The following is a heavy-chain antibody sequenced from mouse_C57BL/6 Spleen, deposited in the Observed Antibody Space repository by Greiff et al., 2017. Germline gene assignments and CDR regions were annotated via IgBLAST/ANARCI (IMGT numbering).Heavy chain of an antibody. V-gene: IGHV1-82*01. CDR3: ARGGYYSLYAMDY. D-gene: IGHD2-3*01. Sequence: VQLQQSGPELVKPGASVKISCKASGYAFSSSWMNWVKQRPGKGLEWIGRIYPGDGDTNYNGKFKGKATLTADKSSSTAYMQLSSLTSEDSAVYFCARGGYYSLYAMDYWGQGTSVTVSS. J-gene: IGHJ4*01. CDR1: GYAFSSSW. CDR2: IYPGDGDT.